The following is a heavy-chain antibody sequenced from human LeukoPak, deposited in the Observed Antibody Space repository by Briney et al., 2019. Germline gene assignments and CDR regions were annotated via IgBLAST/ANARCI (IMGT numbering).Heavy chain of an antibody. V-gene: IGHV3-11*06. D-gene: IGHD6-13*01. J-gene: IGHJ4*02. CDR1: GFTFSDYY. Sequence: PGGSLRLSCAASGFTFSDYYMTWIRQAPGKGLEWVSYISGSSSDTNYADFVKGRFTISRDNAKNSLYLQMNSLRAEDTAVYYCARAHSKQQLVQDYWGQGTLVTVSS. CDR2: ISGSSSDT. CDR3: ARAHSKQQLVQDY.